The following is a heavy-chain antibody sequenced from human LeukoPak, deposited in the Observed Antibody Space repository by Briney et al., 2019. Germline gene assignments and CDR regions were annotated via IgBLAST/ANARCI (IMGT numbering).Heavy chain of an antibody. V-gene: IGHV3-33*01. J-gene: IGHJ3*02. CDR2: IWYDGSNK. CDR3: ARDAFGARGIGGGLDI. D-gene: IGHD3-10*01. CDR1: GFTFNGYT. Sequence: GGSLTLSCVASGFTFNGYTMHWVRQAPGKGLEWVAIIWYDGSNKYYADSVKGRFTISRDNSKNTLFLQMNSLRAEDTAVYYCARDAFGARGIGGGLDIWGQGTMVIVSS.